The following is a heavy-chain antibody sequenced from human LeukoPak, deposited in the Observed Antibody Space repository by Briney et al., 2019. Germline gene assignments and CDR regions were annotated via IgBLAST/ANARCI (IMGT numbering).Heavy chain of an antibody. D-gene: IGHD2/OR15-2a*01. CDR3: AKSQNRAFDI. Sequence: GGSLRLSCAASGFTFGSYWMSWVRQAPGKGLEWLANIKEDGSDKNYMGSVKGRFTISRDNAKNSLFLQMNSLRAEDTAVYYCAKSQNRAFDIWGQGTMVTVS. V-gene: IGHV3-7*05. CDR2: IKEDGSDK. J-gene: IGHJ3*02. CDR1: GFTFGSYW.